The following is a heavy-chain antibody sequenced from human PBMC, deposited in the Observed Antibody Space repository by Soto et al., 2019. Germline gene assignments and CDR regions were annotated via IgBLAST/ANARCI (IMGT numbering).Heavy chain of an antibody. D-gene: IGHD1-26*01. J-gene: IGHJ4*02. Sequence: GSLRLSCAASGFTFSSYAMHWVRQAPGKGLEWVAVISYDGSNKYYADSVKGRFTISRDNSKNTLYLQMNSLRAEDTALYYCLRHEQWVGLNVYWGRGALVTVSS. V-gene: IGHV3-30-3*01. CDR1: GFTFSSYA. CDR2: ISYDGSNK. CDR3: LRHEQWVGLNVY.